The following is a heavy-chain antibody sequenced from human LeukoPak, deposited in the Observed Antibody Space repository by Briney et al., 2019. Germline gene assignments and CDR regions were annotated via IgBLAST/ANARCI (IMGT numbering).Heavy chain of an antibody. V-gene: IGHV4-59*01. CDR3: ARVDTAMVRDAFDI. J-gene: IGHJ3*02. D-gene: IGHD5-18*01. CDR2: IYYSGST. CDR1: GGSISSYY. Sequence: ASETLSLTCTVSGGSISSYYWSWIRQPPGKGLEWLGYIYYSGSTNYNPSLKSRVTISVDTSKNQFSLKLSSVTAADTAVYYCARVDTAMVRDAFDIWGQGTMVTVSS.